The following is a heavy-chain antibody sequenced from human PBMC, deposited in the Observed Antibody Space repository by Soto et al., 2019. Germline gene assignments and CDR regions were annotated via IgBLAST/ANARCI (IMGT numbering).Heavy chain of an antibody. CDR2: IYYSGRT. CDR1: GVSISSGGYY. CDR3: ASVIGGDYEYYFDY. V-gene: IGHV4-31*03. Sequence: QVQLQESGPGLVKPSQTLSLTCTVSGVSISSGGYYWGWIRQHPGKGLEWIGNIYYSGRTYHNRSPQSRVIMSVNTSNIHFAMKLSSVTAADTAMYYCASVIGGDYEYYFDYWGQGTLVTVST. D-gene: IGHD4-17*01. J-gene: IGHJ4*02.